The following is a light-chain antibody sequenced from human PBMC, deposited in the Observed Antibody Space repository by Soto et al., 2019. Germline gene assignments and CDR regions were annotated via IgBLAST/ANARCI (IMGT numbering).Light chain of an antibody. CDR1: QSVSSN. CDR2: GAS. CDR3: QQYNNWPPYT. V-gene: IGKV3-15*01. J-gene: IGKJ2*01. Sequence: EIVMTQSPATLSVSPGERATLSCRASQSVSSNLAWYQQKPGKAPRLLIYGASTRATGIPARFSGSGSGTAYTLTISCLQSEEFAVYYCQQYNNWPPYTFGQGTKLEIK.